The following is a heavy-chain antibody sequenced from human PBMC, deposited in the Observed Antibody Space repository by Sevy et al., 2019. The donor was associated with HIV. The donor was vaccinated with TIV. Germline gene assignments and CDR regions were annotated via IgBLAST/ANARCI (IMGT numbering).Heavy chain of an antibody. CDR3: ARLFPTWCTSTTCLEAFDI. CDR1: GYSFPNLW. V-gene: IGHV5-51*03. CDR2: IYPGDSDT. J-gene: IGHJ3*02. Sequence: RQRESLKISCKGFGYSFPNLWIGWVRLMPGKGLEWMGIIYPGDSDTRYSPSFQGQVTISADKSINTAYLQWSSLKASDTAMYYCARLFPTWCTSTTCLEAFDIWGQGTMVTVSS. D-gene: IGHD2-2*01.